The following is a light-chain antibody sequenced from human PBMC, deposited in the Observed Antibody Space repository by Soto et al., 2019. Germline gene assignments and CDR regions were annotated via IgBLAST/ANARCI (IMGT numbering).Light chain of an antibody. CDR3: QQYSNSPALT. Sequence: EIVLTQSPGTLSLSPGERATLSCRASQSVSSSFLAWYQQKPGQAPSLLIYGASSRATGIPDRFSGSGSGTDFTLTISSLESEDFAVYYCQQYSNSPALTFGGGTKVEIK. V-gene: IGKV3-20*01. CDR1: QSVSSSF. CDR2: GAS. J-gene: IGKJ4*01.